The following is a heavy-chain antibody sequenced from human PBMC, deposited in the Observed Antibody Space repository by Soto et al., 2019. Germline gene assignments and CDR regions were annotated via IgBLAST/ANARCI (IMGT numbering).Heavy chain of an antibody. V-gene: IGHV1-69*13. CDR1: GGSVSGQA. Sequence: ASVKVSCKASGGSVSGQAVSWVRQAPGQGLEWMGGIIPIFRTTNYARKFQGRLTITADESTSTASMELTSLASEDTAIYYCGSAHNRGKGTLVTVSS. CDR2: IIPIFRTT. D-gene: IGHD1-1*01. J-gene: IGHJ4*02. CDR3: GSAHN.